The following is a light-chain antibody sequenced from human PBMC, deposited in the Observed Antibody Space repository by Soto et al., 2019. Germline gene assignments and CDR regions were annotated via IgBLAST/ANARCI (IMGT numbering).Light chain of an antibody. Sequence: DIQMTQSPSTLSASVGDRVTITCRASQSISTWLARYQQRPGKAPKLLIYKASTLESGVPSRFSGSGSGEELTITISSLHPDDFAHYYCQQYYTYPWTFDPGTNVDIK. J-gene: IGKJ1*01. CDR3: QQYYTYPWT. V-gene: IGKV1-5*03. CDR2: KAS. CDR1: QSISTW.